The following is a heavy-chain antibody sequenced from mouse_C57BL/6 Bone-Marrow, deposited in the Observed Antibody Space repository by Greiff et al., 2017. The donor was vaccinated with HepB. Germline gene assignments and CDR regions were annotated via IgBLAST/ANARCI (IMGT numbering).Heavy chain of an antibody. D-gene: IGHD2-1*01. V-gene: IGHV5-9*01. J-gene: IGHJ3*01. CDR3: ARDGNSFAY. CDR2: ISGGGGNT. Sequence: EVMLVESGGGLVKPGGSLKLSCAASGFTFSSYTMSWVRQTPEKRLEWVATISGGGGNTYYPDSVKGRFTISRDNAKNTLYLQMSSLRSEDTALYYCARDGNSFAYWGQGTLVTVSA. CDR1: GFTFSSYT.